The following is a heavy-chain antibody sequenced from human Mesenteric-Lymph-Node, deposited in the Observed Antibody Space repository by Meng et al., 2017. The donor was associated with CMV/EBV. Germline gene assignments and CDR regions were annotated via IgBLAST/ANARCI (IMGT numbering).Heavy chain of an antibody. V-gene: IGHV4-59*01. J-gene: IGHJ4*02. CDR3: ARDISEGTTTYYFDS. CDR2: IYNSGST. D-gene: IGHD4-17*01. CDR1: GGSISSFY. Sequence: SETLSLTCSVSGGSISSFYWSWIRQPPGKGLEWIGYIYNSGSTNYNPSLSSRVTISIDTSKNQFSLRLNSVTAADTGTYYCARDISEGTTTYYFDSWGQGIVVTVSS.